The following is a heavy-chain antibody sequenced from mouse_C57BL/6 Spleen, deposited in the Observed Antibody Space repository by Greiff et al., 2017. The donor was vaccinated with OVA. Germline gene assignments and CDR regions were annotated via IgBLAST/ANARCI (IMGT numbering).Heavy chain of an antibody. Sequence: QVQLQQSGAELVRPGASVTLSCKASGYTFTDYEMHWVKQTPVHGLEWIGAIDPETGGTAYNQKFKGKAILTADKSSSTAYMELRSLTSEDSAVYYCTRDYYYGSRVYFDVWGTGTTVTVSS. CDR2: IDPETGGT. CDR3: TRDYYYGSRVYFDV. D-gene: IGHD1-1*01. CDR1: GYTFTDYE. J-gene: IGHJ1*03. V-gene: IGHV1-15*01.